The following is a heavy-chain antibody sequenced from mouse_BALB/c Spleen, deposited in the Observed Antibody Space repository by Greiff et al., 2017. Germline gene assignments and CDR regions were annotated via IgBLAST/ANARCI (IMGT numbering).Heavy chain of an antibody. CDR1: GYTFSSYW. J-gene: IGHJ4*01. Sequence: VQLQQSGAELMKPGASVKISCKATGYTFSSYWIEWVKQRPGHGLEWIGEILPGSGSTNYNEKFKGKATFTADTSSNTAYMQLSSLTSEDSAVYYCARPHYYYGSSYYAMDYWGQGTSVTVSS. CDR3: ARPHYYYGSSYYAMDY. V-gene: IGHV1-9*01. D-gene: IGHD1-1*01. CDR2: ILPGSGST.